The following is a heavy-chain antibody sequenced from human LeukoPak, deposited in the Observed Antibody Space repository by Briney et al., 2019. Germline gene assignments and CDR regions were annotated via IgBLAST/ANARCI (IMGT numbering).Heavy chain of an antibody. V-gene: IGHV3-49*03. D-gene: IGHD1-26*01. CDR3: SKDVVPIVGAAYFDC. J-gene: IGHJ4*02. Sequence: GGSLRLSCSASGFSFGDYAVSWFRQAPGKGLEWVGFIKSKAYGGTTEYAASVKDRFTISRDDSKSIAYLQMNSLKTEDTAVYYCSKDVVPIVGAAYFDCWGQGTLVTVSS. CDR1: GFSFGDYA. CDR2: IKSKAYGGTT.